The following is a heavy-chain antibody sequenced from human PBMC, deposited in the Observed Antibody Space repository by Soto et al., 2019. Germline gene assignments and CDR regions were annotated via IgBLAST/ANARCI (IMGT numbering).Heavy chain of an antibody. J-gene: IGHJ4*02. CDR1: GDSVSSNSAA. Sequence: PXQALSLPFVISGDSVSSNSAACSWIRQTPSRGLEWLGRTYYRSKWYNDYAVSVKSRISIKPDTSKNQFSLQLNSVTPEDTAVYYCARDQGGPWGQGTLVTVSS. CDR2: TYYRSKWYN. CDR3: ARDQGGP. V-gene: IGHV6-1*01.